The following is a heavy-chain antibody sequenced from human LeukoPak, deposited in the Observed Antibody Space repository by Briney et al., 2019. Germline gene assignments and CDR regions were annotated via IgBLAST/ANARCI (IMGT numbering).Heavy chain of an antibody. J-gene: IGHJ3*02. Sequence: GASVKVSCKVSGYTLTELSMHWVRQAPGKGLELMGGFDPEDGETIYAQKFQGRVTMTEDTSTDTAYMELSSLRSEDTAVYYCATDGNGRRYAFDIWGQGTMVTVSS. CDR3: ATDGNGRRYAFDI. CDR1: GYTLTELS. CDR2: FDPEDGET. V-gene: IGHV1-24*01. D-gene: IGHD1-26*01.